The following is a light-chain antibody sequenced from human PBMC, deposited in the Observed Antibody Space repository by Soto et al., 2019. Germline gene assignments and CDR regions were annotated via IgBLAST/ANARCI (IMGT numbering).Light chain of an antibody. CDR3: QEYSSYST. CDR2: DAS. V-gene: IGKV1-5*01. J-gene: IGKJ4*01. CDR1: QSISSW. Sequence: DLQMTQSPSTLSASVGDRVTITCRASQSISSWLDWYQQKPGKAPKLLIYDASSLESGVPLRFSGSGSGTDFTLAISSLQPDDLTTYYCQEYSSYSTFGRGTKDEIK.